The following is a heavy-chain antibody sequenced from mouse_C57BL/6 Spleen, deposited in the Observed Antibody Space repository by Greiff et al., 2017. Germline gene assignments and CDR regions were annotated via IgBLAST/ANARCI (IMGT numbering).Heavy chain of an antibody. Sequence: VQLQQPGAELVKPGASVKLSCKASGYTFTSYWMHWVKQRPGQGLEWIGMIHPNSGSTNYNEKFKSKATLTVDKSSSTAYMQLSSLTSEDSAVYYCARYDYDYSWFAYWGQGTLVTVSA. V-gene: IGHV1-64*01. D-gene: IGHD2-4*01. CDR1: GYTFTSYW. J-gene: IGHJ3*01. CDR2: IHPNSGST. CDR3: ARYDYDYSWFAY.